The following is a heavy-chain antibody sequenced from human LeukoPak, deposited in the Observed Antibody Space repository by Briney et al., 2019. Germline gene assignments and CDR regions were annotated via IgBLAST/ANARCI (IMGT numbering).Heavy chain of an antibody. V-gene: IGHV4-61*02. CDR1: GGSISSGSYY. CDR3: ARERYRAVDVDY. D-gene: IGHD6-19*01. CDR2: IYTSGST. Sequence: SETLSLTCTVSGGSISSGSYYWSWIRQPAGKGLEWIGRIYTSGSTNYNPSLKSRVTISVDTSKNQFSLKLSSVTAADTAVYYCARERYRAVDVDYWGQGTLVTVSS. J-gene: IGHJ4*02.